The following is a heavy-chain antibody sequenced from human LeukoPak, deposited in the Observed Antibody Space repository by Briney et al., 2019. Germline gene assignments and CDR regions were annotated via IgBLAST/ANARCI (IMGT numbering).Heavy chain of an antibody. D-gene: IGHD7-27*01. CDR3: ARDTWGYFDL. J-gene: IGHJ2*01. Sequence: GGSLRLSCAASGFTFSSYWMSWVRQAPGKGLERVANIKQDGREKFYVDSVKGRFTISRDNAKNSLYLQMNSPRAEDTAVYYCARDTWGYFDLWGRGTQVTVSP. CDR1: GFTFSSYW. V-gene: IGHV3-7*04. CDR2: IKQDGREK.